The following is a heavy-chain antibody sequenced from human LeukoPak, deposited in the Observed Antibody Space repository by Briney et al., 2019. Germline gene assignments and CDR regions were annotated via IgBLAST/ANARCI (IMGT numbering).Heavy chain of an antibody. D-gene: IGHD6-6*01. V-gene: IGHV3-53*01. J-gene: IGHJ4*02. Sequence: GGSLRLSCAASGFPVSSNYMSWVRQAPGKGLEWVSIIYSGGTTYYADSVKGRFTISRDNSKNTLYLQVNSLRAEDTAVYYCASLSLGHYWGQGTLVTVSS. CDR1: GFPVSSNY. CDR3: ASLSLGHY. CDR2: IYSGGTT.